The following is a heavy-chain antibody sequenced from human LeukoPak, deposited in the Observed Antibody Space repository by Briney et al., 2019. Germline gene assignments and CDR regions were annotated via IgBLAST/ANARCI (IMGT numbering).Heavy chain of an antibody. J-gene: IGHJ5*01. D-gene: IGHD2-2*01. CDR1: GFTFSDHW. CDR3: ARWTSSNSFYWIES. CDR2: IKQDGSVK. Sequence: GGSLRLSCVTSGFTFSDHWMTWVRQAPGKGLEWVASIKQDGSVKYYVDSVKGRFTISRDNAWSSLYLQMNGLRADDTAIYYCARWTSSNSFYWIESWGQGTLVTVSS. V-gene: IGHV3-7*01.